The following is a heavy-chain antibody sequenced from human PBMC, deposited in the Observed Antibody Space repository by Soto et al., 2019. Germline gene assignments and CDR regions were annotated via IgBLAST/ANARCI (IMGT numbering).Heavy chain of an antibody. Sequence: GSLRLSCAASGITFSSYAVNWVRQAPGKGLEWVAIISYDGSSEFYADSVKGRFTISRDTSKNTLYLQMNSMRAEDTAVYYCARMTKDCYGSGTSGMDVWGQGTTVTVSS. J-gene: IGHJ6*02. V-gene: IGHV3-30-3*01. CDR1: GITFSSYA. CDR2: ISYDGSSE. D-gene: IGHD3-10*01. CDR3: ARMTKDCYGSGTSGMDV.